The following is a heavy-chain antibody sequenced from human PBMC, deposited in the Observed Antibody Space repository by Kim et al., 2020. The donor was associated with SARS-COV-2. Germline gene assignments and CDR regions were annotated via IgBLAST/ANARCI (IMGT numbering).Heavy chain of an antibody. J-gene: IGHJ5*02. D-gene: IGHD3-3*01. CDR3: AKEIITIFGVDT. V-gene: IGHV7-4-1*02. Sequence: RYAQGFTGRFVFSVDTSVSPAYLQISSLKAEDTAVYYCAKEIITIFGVDTWGQGTLVTVSS.